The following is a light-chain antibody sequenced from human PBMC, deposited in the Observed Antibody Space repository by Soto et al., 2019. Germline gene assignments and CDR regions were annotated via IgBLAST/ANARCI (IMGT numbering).Light chain of an antibody. CDR3: GTWDSSLSVVV. J-gene: IGLJ2*01. Sequence: QSVLTQPPSVSAAPGQKVTISCSGSSSNIGNSYVSWYQQLPGTAPKLLIYDNDKRPSGIPDRFCGSKSGTSGTLGITGLQTGDEADYYCGTWDSSLSVVVFGGGTQLTVL. CDR2: DND. CDR1: SSNIGNSY. V-gene: IGLV1-51*01.